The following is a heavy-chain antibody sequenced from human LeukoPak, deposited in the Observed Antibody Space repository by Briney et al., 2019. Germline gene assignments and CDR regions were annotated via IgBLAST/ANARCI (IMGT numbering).Heavy chain of an antibody. J-gene: IGHJ4*02. CDR3: ARLYYDILGGPFDY. V-gene: IGHV3-53*01. D-gene: IGHD3-9*01. CDR1: GFTVDSNY. CDR2: IYTGGNT. Sequence: PGGSLRLSCAASGFTVDSNYLSWVRQAPGKGLEWVSTIYTGGNTYYAASVKGRFTISRDNAKNSLYLQMNSLRAEDTAVYYCARLYYDILGGPFDYWGQGTLVTVSS.